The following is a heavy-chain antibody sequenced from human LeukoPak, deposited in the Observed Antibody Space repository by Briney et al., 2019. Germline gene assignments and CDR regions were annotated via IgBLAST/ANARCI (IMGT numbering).Heavy chain of an antibody. D-gene: IGHD1-1*01. Sequence: PSETLSPTCTVSGDSMSRLFWSWIRQPPGRGLEWIGSMHYSGDTKYNPSLKSRVSLSIDTSNQQFSLRLSSVTAADTAIYYCTRDLELERNRWNYFESWGQGTLVTVSS. CDR2: MHYSGDT. CDR1: GDSMSRLF. J-gene: IGHJ4*02. V-gene: IGHV4-59*11. CDR3: TRDLELERNRWNYFES.